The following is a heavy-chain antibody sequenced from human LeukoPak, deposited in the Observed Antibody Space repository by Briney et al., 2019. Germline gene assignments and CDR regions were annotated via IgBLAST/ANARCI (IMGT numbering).Heavy chain of an antibody. CDR2: ISGSGGST. CDR1: GFTFDDYA. V-gene: IGHV3-23*01. D-gene: IGHD6-19*01. Sequence: GGSLRLSCAASGFTFDDYAMHWVRQAPGKGLEWVSAISGSGGSTYYADSVKGRFTISRDNSKNTLYLQMNSLRAEDTAVYYCAKERTKTYSSGWYPPGYWGQGTLVTVSS. CDR3: AKERTKTYSSGWYPPGY. J-gene: IGHJ4*02.